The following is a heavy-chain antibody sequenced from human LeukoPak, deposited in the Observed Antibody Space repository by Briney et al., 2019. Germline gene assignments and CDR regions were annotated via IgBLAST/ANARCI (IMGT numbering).Heavy chain of an antibody. CDR3: ARHGGGYGSSHSDY. J-gene: IGHJ4*02. CDR1: GYNFTNYC. D-gene: IGHD6-6*01. CDR2: IYPGDSDT. Sequence: GESLKISCKGSGYNFTNYCIGWVRQMTGKGLEWMGIIYPGDSDTRYSSSFQGQVTISADKSISTAYLQWSSLKASDTAMYYCARHGGGYGSSHSDYWGQGTLVTVSS. V-gene: IGHV5-51*01.